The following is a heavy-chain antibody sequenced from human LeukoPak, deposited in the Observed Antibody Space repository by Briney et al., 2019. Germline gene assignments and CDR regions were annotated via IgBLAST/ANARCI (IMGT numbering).Heavy chain of an antibody. J-gene: IGHJ4*02. CDR3: ARGDDILTGYSAFDY. CDR2: INPNSGGT. V-gene: IGHV1-2*04. Sequence: SRETPTGDFMHGVRQAPRQGLGWMGWINPNSGGTNYAQKFQGWVTMTRDTSISTAYMELSRLRFDDTAVYYCARGDDILTGYSAFDYWGQGTLVTVSS. D-gene: IGHD3-9*01. CDR1: RETPTGDF.